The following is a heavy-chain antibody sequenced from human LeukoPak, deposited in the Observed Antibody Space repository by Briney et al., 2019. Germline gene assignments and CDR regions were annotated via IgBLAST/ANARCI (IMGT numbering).Heavy chain of an antibody. D-gene: IGHD3-9*01. V-gene: IGHV4-39*01. CDR2: LYYSGSA. Sequence: PSETLSLTCTVSGDSITSSSYYWGWIRQPPGKGLEWIGSLYYSGSAYYNPSLKSRVAISVDTSKNQISLNLNSVTAADTAVYYCARTTLLRYFDGKDVWGKGTTVTVS. J-gene: IGHJ6*04. CDR1: GDSITSSSYY. CDR3: ARTTLLRYFDGKDV.